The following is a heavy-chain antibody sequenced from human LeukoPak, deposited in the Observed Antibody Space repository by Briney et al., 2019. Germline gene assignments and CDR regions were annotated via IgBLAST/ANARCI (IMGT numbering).Heavy chain of an antibody. CDR2: IIPILDVA. J-gene: IGHJ5*02. Sequence: SVKVSCKASGGTFSNYAISWVRQAPGQGLEWTGRIIPILDVANYAQKFQGRVTITADKSTSTAYMELSSLRSDDTAVYYCARPASEMATIYDNWFDPWGQGTLVTVSS. CDR3: ARPASEMATIYDNWFDP. V-gene: IGHV1-69*04. D-gene: IGHD5-24*01. CDR1: GGTFSNYA.